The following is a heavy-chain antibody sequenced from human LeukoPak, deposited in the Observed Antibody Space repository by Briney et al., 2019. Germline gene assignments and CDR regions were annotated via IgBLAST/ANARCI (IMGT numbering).Heavy chain of an antibody. V-gene: IGHV1-2*02. CDR3: ARDLGYSSSSGGWFDP. J-gene: IGHJ5*02. CDR2: INPNSGGT. Sequence: ASVKVSCKASGYTFTGYYMHWVRQAPGQGLEWMGWINPNSGGTNYAQRFQGRVTMTRDTSISTAYMELSRLRSDDTAVYYRARDLGYSSSSGGWFDPWGQGTLVTVSS. CDR1: GYTFTGYY. D-gene: IGHD6-6*01.